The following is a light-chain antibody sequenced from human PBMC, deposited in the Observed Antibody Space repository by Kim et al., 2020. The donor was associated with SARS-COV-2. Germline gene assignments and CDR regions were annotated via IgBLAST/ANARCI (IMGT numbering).Light chain of an antibody. Sequence: QSALTQPASVSGSPGQSITISCTGTSSDVGIYNLVSWYQQHPGKAPKLMIYEVNKRPSGVSNRFSGSKSGSTASLTISGLQAEDEADYYYCSFATTSTPYVFGTGTKVTVL. CDR3: CSFATTSTPYV. V-gene: IGLV2-23*02. CDR2: EVN. J-gene: IGLJ1*01. CDR1: SSDVGIYNL.